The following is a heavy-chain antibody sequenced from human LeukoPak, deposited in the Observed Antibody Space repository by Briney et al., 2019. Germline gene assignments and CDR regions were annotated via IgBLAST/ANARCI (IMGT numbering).Heavy chain of an antibody. CDR1: GGSINDYY. D-gene: IGHD3-10*01. J-gene: IGHJ4*02. Sequence: SETLSLTCTVSGGSINDYYWSWIRQPPGKGLEWIGYIYYSGNTNYNPSLGTRVTISVDTSKNQFSLKLTSVTAADTAVYYCARDQYGSGNFDYWGQGTLVTVSS. CDR2: IYYSGNT. CDR3: ARDQYGSGNFDY. V-gene: IGHV4-59*01.